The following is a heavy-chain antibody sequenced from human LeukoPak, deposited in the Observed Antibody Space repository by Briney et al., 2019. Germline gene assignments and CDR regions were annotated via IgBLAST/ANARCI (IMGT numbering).Heavy chain of an antibody. CDR1: GGSISNYY. D-gene: IGHD6-6*01. Sequence: SETLSLTCTVSGGSISNYYWSWIRQPPGKGLEWIGYIYYSGSTNYNPSLKSRVTISVDTSKNQFSLKLSSVTAADTAVYYCAGGRSSSLYYYYYYMDVWGKGTTVTVSS. CDR3: AGGRSSSLYYYYYYMDV. V-gene: IGHV4-59*01. J-gene: IGHJ6*03. CDR2: IYYSGST.